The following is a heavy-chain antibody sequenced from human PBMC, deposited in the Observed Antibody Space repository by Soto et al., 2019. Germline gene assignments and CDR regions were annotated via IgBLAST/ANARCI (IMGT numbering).Heavy chain of an antibody. V-gene: IGHV3-30-3*01. CDR1: GFTFSSYA. CDR2: ISNDGIRK. D-gene: IGHD6-13*01. CDR3: ARSPSNTWYGRYFDY. Sequence: QVQVVESGGGVVQPGTSLRLSCAASGFTFSSYAMHWVRQSPGKGLEWVAVISNDGIRKYYADSVKGRITIARDNSKNTVYLQMNNLSAEDTAVYYCARSPSNTWYGRYFDYWGQGTLVTVSS. J-gene: IGHJ4*02.